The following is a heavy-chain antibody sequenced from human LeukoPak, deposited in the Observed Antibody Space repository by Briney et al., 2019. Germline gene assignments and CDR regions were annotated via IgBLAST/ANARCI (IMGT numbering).Heavy chain of an antibody. Sequence: GGSLRLSCAASGFTFSDYSMNWVCQAPGKGLEWISYIGISSGNTKYADSVKGRFTISGDNAKSSLYLQMNSLRVEDTAVYYCARDYNYAFHNWGQGTLVTVSS. D-gene: IGHD1-1*01. J-gene: IGHJ4*02. CDR1: GFTFSDYS. CDR2: IGISSGNT. V-gene: IGHV3-48*04. CDR3: ARDYNYAFHN.